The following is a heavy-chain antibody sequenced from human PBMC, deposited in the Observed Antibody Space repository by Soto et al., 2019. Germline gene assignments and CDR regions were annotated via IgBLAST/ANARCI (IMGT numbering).Heavy chain of an antibody. D-gene: IGHD2-2*01. CDR1: RGSLSSSNL. CDR2: SYHSGST. CDR3: ARGVVVVPAAMVHWFAP. J-gene: IGHJ5*02. Sequence: QVQLQESVPGLVKPSGTLSLTCAVSRGSLSSSNLWSWVRQPPGKVLEWIGESYHSGSTNYNPSLHRRVSISVDRSKNQVSLKLSSVTAADTAVYYGARGVVVVPAAMVHWFAPWGQGSWVTVSS. V-gene: IGHV4-4*02.